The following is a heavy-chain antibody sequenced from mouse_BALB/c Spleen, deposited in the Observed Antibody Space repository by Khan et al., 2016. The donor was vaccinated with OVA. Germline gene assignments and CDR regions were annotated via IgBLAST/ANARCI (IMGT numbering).Heavy chain of an antibody. V-gene: IGHV2-6-4*01. Sequence: VELVESGPGLVAPSQSLSITCTVSGFPLSRYIIHWVRQPPGKGLEWLGMIWNSGSTDYNSALKSRLSISKDNSKSQVFLKMNSLQTDDTAMYYWARNFRSNYAMDYWGQGTSVTVSS. J-gene: IGHJ4*01. CDR3: ARNFRSNYAMDY. D-gene: IGHD3-2*02. CDR1: GFPLSRYI. CDR2: IWNSGST.